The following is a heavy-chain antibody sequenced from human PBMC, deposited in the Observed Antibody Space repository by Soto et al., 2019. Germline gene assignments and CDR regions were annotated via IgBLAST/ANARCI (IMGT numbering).Heavy chain of an antibody. J-gene: IGHJ4*02. Sequence: ETLSLTCTVSGGSMRNYFWTWIRQPPGKGLEWIGYIHYSGTTSFFPSYNPSLRSRVTISEDTSKNQFSLKLLSVTTADTAVYFCAAGEASSRNLAPYYLDFWGQGTLVTVSS. CDR2: IHYSGTT. V-gene: IGHV4-59*01. CDR3: AAGEASSRNLAPYYLDF. CDR1: GGSMRNYF. D-gene: IGHD6-13*01.